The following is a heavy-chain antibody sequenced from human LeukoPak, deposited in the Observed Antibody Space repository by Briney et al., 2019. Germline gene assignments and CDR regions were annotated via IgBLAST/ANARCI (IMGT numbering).Heavy chain of an antibody. J-gene: IGHJ4*02. Sequence: SDTVSLLCSVSGRPPSSRSYFWGWIPQPPGRGVEIIGNIYYSGSTYYNPSLESQLTISLDTSKYQFSLKLSSVTASDTAVYYCARLGSSSHLRWAYHFDYWGQGSLVTVSS. CDR1: GRPPSSRSYF. CDR2: IYYSGST. CDR3: ARLGSSSHLRWAYHFDY. D-gene: IGHD2-2*01. V-gene: IGHV4-39*01.